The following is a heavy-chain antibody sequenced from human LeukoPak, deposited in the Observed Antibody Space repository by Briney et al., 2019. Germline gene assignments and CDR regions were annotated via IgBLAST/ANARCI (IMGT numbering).Heavy chain of an antibody. J-gene: IGHJ4*02. V-gene: IGHV3-21*01. CDR3: ARDPFDY. CDR2: LSHSSRDI. Sequence: SSETLSLTCAVYGGSFSGYQWSWVRQPPGKGLEWVSSLSHSSRDIHYADSVKGRFTISRDNAKNSLYLQMNSLRAEDTAVYYCARDPFDYWGRGTLVTVSS. CDR1: GGSFSGYQ.